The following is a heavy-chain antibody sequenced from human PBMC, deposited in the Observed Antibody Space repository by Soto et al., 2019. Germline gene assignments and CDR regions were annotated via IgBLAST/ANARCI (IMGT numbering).Heavy chain of an antibody. CDR1: GGSISSSSYY. CDR3: ARTYYYDSSGYYYVGPFDY. V-gene: IGHV4-39*01. Sequence: QLQLQESGPGLVKPSETLSLTCTVSGGSISSSSYYWGWIRQPPGKGLEWIGSIYYSGSTYYNPSLKSRVTISVDTSKNQFSLKLSSVTAADTAVYYCARTYYYDSSGYYYVGPFDYWGQGTLVTVSS. CDR2: IYYSGST. D-gene: IGHD3-22*01. J-gene: IGHJ4*02.